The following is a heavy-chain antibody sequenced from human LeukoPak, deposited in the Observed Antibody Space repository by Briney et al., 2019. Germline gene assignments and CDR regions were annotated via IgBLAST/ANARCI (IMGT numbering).Heavy chain of an antibody. D-gene: IGHD3-3*01. CDR2: IYTSGST. V-gene: IGHV4-4*07. CDR3: ARDQKITIFGVVTRYNWFDP. CDR1: GGSISSYY. Sequence: SETLSLTCTVSGGSISSYYWSWIRQPAGKGLEWIGRIYTSGSTNYNPSLKSRVIMSVDTSKNQFSLKLSSVTAADTAVYYCARDQKITIFGVVTRYNWFDPWGQGTLVTVSS. J-gene: IGHJ5*02.